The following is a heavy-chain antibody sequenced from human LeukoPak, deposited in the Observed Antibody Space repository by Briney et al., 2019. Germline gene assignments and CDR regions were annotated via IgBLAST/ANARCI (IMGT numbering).Heavy chain of an antibody. CDR3: ARAKGRDGYNWTFDY. V-gene: IGHV1-69*04. CDR1: GGTFSSYA. Sequence: ASVKVSCKASGGTFSSYAISWVRQAPGQGLEWMGRIIPILGIANYAQKFQGRVTITADKSTGTAYMELSSLRSEDTAVYYCARAKGRDGYNWTFDYWGQGTLVTVSS. CDR2: IIPILGIA. J-gene: IGHJ4*02. D-gene: IGHD5-24*01.